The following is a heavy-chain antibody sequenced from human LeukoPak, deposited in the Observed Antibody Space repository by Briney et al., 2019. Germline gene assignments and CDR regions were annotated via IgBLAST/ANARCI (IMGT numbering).Heavy chain of an antibody. CDR2: LYSGGSP. J-gene: IGHJ4*02. D-gene: IGHD6-19*01. Sequence: SETLSLTCTVSGGSISSTSYSWGWIRQPPGKGLEWIVSLYSGGSPYYNPSLKSRVTISVDTSKNQFSLRLSSVTAADTAVYYCTRHRLVAGPYYFDYWGQGTLVTVSS. CDR3: TRHRLVAGPYYFDY. V-gene: IGHV4-39*01. CDR1: GGSISSTSYS.